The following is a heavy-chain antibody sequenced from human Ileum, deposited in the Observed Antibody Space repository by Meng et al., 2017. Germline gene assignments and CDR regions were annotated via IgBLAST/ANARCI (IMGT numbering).Heavy chain of an antibody. V-gene: IGHV4-4*02. J-gene: IGHJ4*02. CDR2: IHHSGTT. D-gene: IGHD3-10*01. Sequence: QVQLQESGPGLVKPSGTLSLTCAVSGGSISSSIWWSWVRQPPEKGLEWIGKIHHSGTTNNSPSIKSRLTISVDKSKNQFSLKMQSVTAADTAVYFCARGVVSGSHYNTYWGQGILVTVSS. CDR1: GGSISSSIW. CDR3: ARGVVSGSHYNTY.